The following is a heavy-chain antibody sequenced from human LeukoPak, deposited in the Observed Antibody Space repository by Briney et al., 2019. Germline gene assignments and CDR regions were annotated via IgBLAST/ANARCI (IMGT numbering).Heavy chain of an antibody. J-gene: IGHJ4*02. V-gene: IGHV1-46*01. Sequence: ASVKVSCKASGYTFTSNYIHWVRQAPGQGLEWMGMSYPRDGSTSYAQKFQGRVTVTRDTSTSTVHMELSGLRSEDTAVYYCARDQEGFDYWGQGTLVTVSS. CDR2: SYPRDGST. CDR3: ARDQEGFDY. CDR1: GYTFTSNY.